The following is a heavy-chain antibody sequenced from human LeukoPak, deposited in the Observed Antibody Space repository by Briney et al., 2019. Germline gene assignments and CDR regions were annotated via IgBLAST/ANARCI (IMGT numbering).Heavy chain of an antibody. CDR3: ARVDDYVWGSYRY. J-gene: IGHJ4*02. V-gene: IGHV4-59*01. CDR2: IYYSGST. D-gene: IGHD3-16*02. CDR1: GGSISSYY. Sequence: SETLSLTCTVSGGSISSYYWSWIRQPPGKGLEWIGYIYYSGSTNYNPSLKSRVTISVDTSKNQFSLTLSSVTAAATAVYYCARVDDYVWGSYRYWGQGTLVTVSS.